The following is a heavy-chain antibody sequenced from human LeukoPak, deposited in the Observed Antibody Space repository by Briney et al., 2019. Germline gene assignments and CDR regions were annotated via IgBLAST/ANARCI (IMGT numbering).Heavy chain of an antibody. J-gene: IGHJ3*02. D-gene: IGHD2-2*02. CDR2: IKQDGSQI. V-gene: IGHV3-7*01. CDR3: ARMYCSSTTCYTDAFDI. CDR1: GFTFTTYW. Sequence: GGSLRLSCAASGFTFTTYWMTWLRQAPGKGLEWVANIKQDGSQIYYVASVKGRFTISRDNAKKSVYLEMNSLRDEDTAMYYCARMYCSSTTCYTDAFDIWGPGTMVTVSS.